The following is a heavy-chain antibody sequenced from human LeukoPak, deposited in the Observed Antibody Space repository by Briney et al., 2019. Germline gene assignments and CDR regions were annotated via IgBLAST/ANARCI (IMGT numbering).Heavy chain of an antibody. V-gene: IGHV4-59*01. Sequence: SETLSLTCTVSGGSISSYYWSWIRQPPGKGLEWIGYIYYSGSTNYNPSLKSRVTISVDTSKNQFSLKLSSVTAADTAVYYCAREGGRDGYNYIDYWGQGTLVTVSS. D-gene: IGHD5-24*01. CDR2: IYYSGST. CDR1: GGSISSYY. J-gene: IGHJ4*02. CDR3: AREGGRDGYNYIDY.